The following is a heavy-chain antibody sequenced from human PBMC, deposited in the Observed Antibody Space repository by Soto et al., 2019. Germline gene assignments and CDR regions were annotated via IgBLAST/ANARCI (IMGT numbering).Heavy chain of an antibody. J-gene: IGHJ4*02. V-gene: IGHV4-34*01. Sequence: SETLSLTCAVYGGSFSGYYWSWIRQPPGKGLEWIGEINHSGSTNYNPSLKSRVTISVDTSKNQFSLKLSSVTAADTAVYYCAIVRGIAAACDYCDYWGQGTLVTVSS. D-gene: IGHD6-13*01. CDR3: AIVRGIAAACDYCDY. CDR1: GGSFSGYY. CDR2: INHSGST.